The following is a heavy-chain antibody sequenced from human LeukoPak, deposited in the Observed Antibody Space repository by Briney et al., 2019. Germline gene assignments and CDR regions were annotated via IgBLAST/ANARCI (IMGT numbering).Heavy chain of an antibody. CDR2: VYYSRST. CDR1: GGSISSYY. J-gene: IGHJ5*02. V-gene: IGHV4-59*01. CDR3: ARDVDYGSGSYYKDSNWFDP. D-gene: IGHD3-10*01. Sequence: SSETLSLTCPVSGGSISSYYWSWIRQPPGRGLEWIGYVYYSRSTNYNPSLKSRVTISVDTSKNQFSLKLSSVTAADTAVYYCARDVDYGSGSYYKDSNWFDPWGQGTLVTVSS.